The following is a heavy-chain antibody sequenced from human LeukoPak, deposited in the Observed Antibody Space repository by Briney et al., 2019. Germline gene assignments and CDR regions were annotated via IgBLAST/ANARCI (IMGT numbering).Heavy chain of an antibody. CDR2: IKWDGGRT. V-gene: IGHV3-20*04. Sequence: PGGSLRLSCAASGFTFDDHGMSWVRQAPGKGLEWVSGIKWDGGRTGYADSVKGRFTISRDNAKNSVYLQMNSLRAEDTALYYCAELGITMIGGVWGKGTTVTISS. CDR1: GFTFDDHG. J-gene: IGHJ6*04. CDR3: AELGITMIGGV. D-gene: IGHD3-10*02.